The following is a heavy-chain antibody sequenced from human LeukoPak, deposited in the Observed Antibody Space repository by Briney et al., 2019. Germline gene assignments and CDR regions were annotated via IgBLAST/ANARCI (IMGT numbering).Heavy chain of an antibody. V-gene: IGHV4-59*01. CDR1: GGSISSYY. J-gene: IGHJ6*02. CDR3: ARELYDSSGYYYGMDV. D-gene: IGHD3-22*01. CDR2: IYYSGST. Sequence: SEALSLTCTVSGGSISSYYWSWIRQSPGKGLEWIGYIYYSGSTNYNPSLKSRVTISVDTSKNQFSLKLSSVTAADTAVYYCARELYDSSGYYYGMDVRGQGTTVTVSS.